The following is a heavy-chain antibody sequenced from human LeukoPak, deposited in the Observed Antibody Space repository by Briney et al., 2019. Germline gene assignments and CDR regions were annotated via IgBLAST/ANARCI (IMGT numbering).Heavy chain of an antibody. D-gene: IGHD3-10*01. CDR1: GGSISSYY. Sequence: PSETLSLTCTVSGGSISSYYWSWIRQPPGKGLEWIGYIYYSGSTNYNPSLKSRVTISVDTSKNQFSLKLNSVTAADTAVYYCARVSRYGSNYYYMDVWGKGTTVTVSS. CDR2: IYYSGST. J-gene: IGHJ6*03. CDR3: ARVSRYGSNYYYMDV. V-gene: IGHV4-59*12.